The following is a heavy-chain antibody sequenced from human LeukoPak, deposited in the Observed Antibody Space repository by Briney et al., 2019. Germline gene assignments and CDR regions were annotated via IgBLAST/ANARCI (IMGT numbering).Heavy chain of an antibody. J-gene: IGHJ6*02. CDR1: GFIFSSYA. CDR2: IKQDGGER. CDR3: ARSRAAVVMGELIPSFYYGMDV. Sequence: HPGGSLGLSCAASGFIFSSYAMSWVRQVPGKGLEWVATIKQDGGERYYVDSVEGRFTISRDNGKTSVYLQMNSLRADDTAVYYCARSRAAVVMGELIPSFYYGMDVWGQGTTVTVSS. V-gene: IGHV3-7*03. D-gene: IGHD3-16*01.